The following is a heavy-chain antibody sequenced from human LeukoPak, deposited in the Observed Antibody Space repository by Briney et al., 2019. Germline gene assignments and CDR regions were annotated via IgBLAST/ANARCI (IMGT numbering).Heavy chain of an antibody. D-gene: IGHD6-13*01. Sequence: PGGSLRLSCAASGFTFSSYWMSWVRQAPGKGLEWVANIKQDGSEKYYVDSVKGRFTISRDNAKNSLYLQMNSLRAEDTAVYYCARVGGSSWYRAFHIWGQGTMVTVSS. CDR3: ARVGGSSWYRAFHI. V-gene: IGHV3-7*01. CDR1: GFTFSSYW. J-gene: IGHJ3*02. CDR2: IKQDGSEK.